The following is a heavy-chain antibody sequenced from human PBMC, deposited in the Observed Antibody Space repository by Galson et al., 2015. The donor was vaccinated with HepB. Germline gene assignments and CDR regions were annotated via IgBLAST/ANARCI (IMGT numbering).Heavy chain of an antibody. V-gene: IGHV1-24*01. J-gene: IGHJ6*03. CDR3: ATDSNWKTPLGYYYYYMDV. CDR2: FDPEDGET. D-gene: IGHD1-20*01. Sequence: SVKVSCKVSGYTLTELSMHWVRQAPGKGLEWMGGFDPEDGETIYAQKFQGRVTMTEDTSTDTAYMELSSLRSEDTAVYYCATDSNWKTPLGYYYYYMDVWGKGTTVTVSS. CDR1: GYTLTELS.